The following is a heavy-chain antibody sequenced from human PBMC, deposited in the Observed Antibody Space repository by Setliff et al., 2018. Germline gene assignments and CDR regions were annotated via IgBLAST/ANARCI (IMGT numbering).Heavy chain of an antibody. CDR1: GGTFSNYG. D-gene: IGHD5-18*01. CDR3: AREGVDTRSSTDYRYYMDV. J-gene: IGHJ6*03. Sequence: ASVKVSCKASGGTFSNYGVSWVRQAPGQGLEWMGGTIPIFGTTDYSQKFQGRVTIITDESTSTAYMELRSLRTEDTAVYYCAREGVDTRSSTDYRYYMDVWGKGTTVTVSS. V-gene: IGHV1-69*05. CDR2: TIPIFGTT.